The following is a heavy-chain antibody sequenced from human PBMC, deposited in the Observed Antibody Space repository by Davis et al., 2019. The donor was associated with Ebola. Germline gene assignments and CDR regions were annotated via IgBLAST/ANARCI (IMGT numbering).Heavy chain of an antibody. D-gene: IGHD6-13*01. Sequence: SGPTLVKPTETLTLTCTVSGFSLNNVRMGVSWIRQPPGKALEWLAHIFSDGGKSYSTSLRGRLTISRDTSISQVVLTMTNMDVVDTATYFCARIRGNSWYDYYYGMDVWGKGTTVTVSS. V-gene: IGHV2-26*01. CDR2: IFSDGGK. CDR3: ARIRGNSWYDYYYGMDV. CDR1: GFSLNNVRMG. J-gene: IGHJ6*04.